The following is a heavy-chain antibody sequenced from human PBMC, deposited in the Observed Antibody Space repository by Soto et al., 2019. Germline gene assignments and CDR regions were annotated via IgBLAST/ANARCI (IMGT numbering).Heavy chain of an antibody. D-gene: IGHD3-10*01. CDR1: GFTFSSYG. Sequence: QVQLVESGGGVVQPGRSLRLSCAASGFTFSSYGMHWVRQAPGKGLEWVAVISYDGSNKYYADSVKGRFTISRDNSKKTLYLHMNSLSAEDTAVYYCALSRAYGSGSYYMVDWGQGPLVTVSS. J-gene: IGHJ4*02. CDR3: ALSRAYGSGSYYMVD. V-gene: IGHV3-30*03. CDR2: ISYDGSNK.